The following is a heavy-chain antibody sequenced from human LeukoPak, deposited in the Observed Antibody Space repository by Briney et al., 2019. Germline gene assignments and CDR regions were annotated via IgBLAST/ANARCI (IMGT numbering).Heavy chain of an antibody. CDR2: IDHSGST. J-gene: IGHJ4*02. V-gene: IGHV4-34*01. Sequence: SETLSLTCAVYGGSFSGYYWSWIRQPPGKGLEWIGEIDHSGSTNYNPSLKSRVTISVDTSKNQFSLKLSSVTAADTAVYYCARVQTDYGDYVGYWGQGTLVTVSS. D-gene: IGHD4-17*01. CDR3: ARVQTDYGDYVGY. CDR1: GGSFSGYY.